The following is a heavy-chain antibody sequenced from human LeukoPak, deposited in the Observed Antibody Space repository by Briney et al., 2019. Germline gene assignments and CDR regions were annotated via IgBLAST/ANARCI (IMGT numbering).Heavy chain of an antibody. V-gene: IGHV1-18*01. J-gene: IGHJ5*02. Sequence: ASVKVSCKASGYTFTSYGISWVRQAPGQGLEWMGWISAYNGNTNYAQKLQGRVTMTTDTSTSTAYMELRSLRSDDTAVYYCARAREGQQLVLSLDPWGQGTLVTVSS. CDR2: ISAYNGNT. D-gene: IGHD6-13*01. CDR1: GYTFTSYG. CDR3: ARAREGQQLVLSLDP.